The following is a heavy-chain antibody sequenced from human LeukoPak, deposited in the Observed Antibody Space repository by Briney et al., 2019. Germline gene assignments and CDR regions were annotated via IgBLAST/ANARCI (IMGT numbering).Heavy chain of an antibody. CDR2: ISGSGGST. CDR3: AKDDPGSSSYYKGHSDY. J-gene: IGHJ4*02. V-gene: IGHV3-23*01. Sequence: PGGSLRLSCAASGFTFSAFSMNWVRQAPGKGLEWVSGISGSGGSTNYADSVKGRFTISRDNSKNTLYLQMNSLRAEDTAVYYCAKDDPGSSSYYKGHSDYWGQGTLVTVSS. D-gene: IGHD6-13*01. CDR1: GFTFSAFS.